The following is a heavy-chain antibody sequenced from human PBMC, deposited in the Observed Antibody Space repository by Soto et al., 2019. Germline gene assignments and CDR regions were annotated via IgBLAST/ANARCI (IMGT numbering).Heavy chain of an antibody. CDR2: IIPIFGTA. D-gene: IGHD6-19*01. CDR3: ARLGSDSSGWFNYFDY. J-gene: IGHJ4*02. Sequence: SVKVSCKASGGTFSSYAISWVRQAPGQGLEWMGGIIPIFGTANYAQKFQGRVTITADESTSTAYMELSSLRSEDTAVYYCARLGSDSSGWFNYFDYWGQGTLVTVSS. V-gene: IGHV1-69*13. CDR1: GGTFSSYA.